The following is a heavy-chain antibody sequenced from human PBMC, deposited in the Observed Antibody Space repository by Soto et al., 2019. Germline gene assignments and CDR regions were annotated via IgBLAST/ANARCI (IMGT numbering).Heavy chain of an antibody. CDR1: GFTFRNAL. CDR2: IKIETDVGTT. D-gene: IGHD1-26*01. V-gene: IGHV3-15*01. J-gene: IGHJ5*02. Sequence: PWGSLRLSCAASGFTFRNALMSWVRQDPGKGLEWVGRIKIETDVGTTDYASPVKGRFTISRDDSKNTLYLQMNSLKAEDTDVYYCTTVAYSGGIGGFEHWCEGILVTVSA. CDR3: TTVAYSGGIGGFEH.